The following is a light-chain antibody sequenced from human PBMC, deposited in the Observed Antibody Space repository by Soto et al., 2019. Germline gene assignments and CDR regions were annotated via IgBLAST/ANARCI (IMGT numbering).Light chain of an antibody. CDR3: CSYAGSRV. CDR1: SSDVGSYNL. J-gene: IGLJ3*02. V-gene: IGLV2-23*01. Sequence: QSVLTQPASVSGSPGQSITISCTGTSSDVGSYNLFSWYQQHPGEAPKLMIYEGSKRPSGVSNRFSGSKSGNTASLTISGLQAEEEADYYCCSYAGSRVFGGGTKLTVL. CDR2: EGS.